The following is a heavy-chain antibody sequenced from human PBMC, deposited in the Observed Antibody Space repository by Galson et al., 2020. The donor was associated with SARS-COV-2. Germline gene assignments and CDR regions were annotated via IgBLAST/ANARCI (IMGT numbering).Heavy chain of an antibody. D-gene: IGHD6-19*01. CDR3: ARDLRAVAGVDDYYYYMDV. Sequence: NSGGSLRLSCAASGFTFSDYYMSWIRQAPGKGLEWVSYISSSGSTIYYADSVKGRFTISRDNAKNSLYLQMNSLRAEDTAVYYCARDLRAVAGVDDYYYYMDVWGKGTTVTISS. CDR1: GFTFSDYY. J-gene: IGHJ6*03. CDR2: ISSSGSTI. V-gene: IGHV3-11*04.